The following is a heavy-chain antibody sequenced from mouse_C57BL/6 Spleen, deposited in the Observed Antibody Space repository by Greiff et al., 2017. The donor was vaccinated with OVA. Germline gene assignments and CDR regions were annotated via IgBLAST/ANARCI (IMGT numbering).Heavy chain of an antibody. V-gene: IGHV1-69*01. J-gene: IGHJ3*01. CDR2: IDPSDSYT. Sequence: VQLQQPGAELVMPGASVKLSCKASGYTFPSYWLHWVKPRPGQGLEWIGEIDPSDSYTNYNQKFKGKSTLTVDKSSSTAYMQLSSLTSEDSAVYYCASYGSWFAYWGQGTLVTVSA. D-gene: IGHD2-2*01. CDR3: ASYGSWFAY. CDR1: GYTFPSYW.